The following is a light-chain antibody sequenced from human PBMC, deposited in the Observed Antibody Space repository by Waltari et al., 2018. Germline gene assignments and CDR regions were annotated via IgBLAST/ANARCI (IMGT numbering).Light chain of an antibody. V-gene: IGKV1-33*01. J-gene: IGKJ3*01. CDR1: QDIYNN. CDR2: DAS. Sequence: DIQMTQSPSSLSASVGDRVTITCQAGQDIYNNLNWYRDTPGKAPGLLIYDASNLESGVPSRFSGSGSGADFTFTINSLQPGDFATDYCQQDDVLLPGFTFGPGTTVDLK. CDR3: QQDDVLLPGFT.